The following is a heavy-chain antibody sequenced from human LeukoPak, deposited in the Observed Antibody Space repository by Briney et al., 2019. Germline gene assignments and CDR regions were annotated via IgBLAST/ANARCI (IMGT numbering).Heavy chain of an antibody. D-gene: IGHD3-22*01. J-gene: IGHJ4*02. CDR3: ARGGYYDRGYYFDY. Sequence: PSETLSLTCTVSGYSISSGYYWGWIRQPPGKGLEWIGSIYHSGSTNYNPSLKSRVTISVDTSKNQFSLKLSSVTAADTAVYYCARGGYYDRGYYFDYWGQGTLVTVSS. CDR2: IYHSGST. V-gene: IGHV4-38-2*02. CDR1: GYSISSGYY.